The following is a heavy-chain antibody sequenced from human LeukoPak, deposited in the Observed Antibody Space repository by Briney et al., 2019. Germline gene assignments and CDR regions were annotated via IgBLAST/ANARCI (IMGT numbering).Heavy chain of an antibody. Sequence: SDTLSLTCTVSGDSVTTCYWSWIRQPPGKGLEWLGYVYYSGSATYNPSLKSRVTISVDTSKNQFSLRLSSVTAADTAVYYCARDGSNWSNDYYHGVDVWGQGTTVTVSS. D-gene: IGHD4-11*01. V-gene: IGHV4-59*02. CDR2: VYYSGSA. J-gene: IGHJ6*02. CDR3: ARDGSNWSNDYYHGVDV. CDR1: GDSVTTCY.